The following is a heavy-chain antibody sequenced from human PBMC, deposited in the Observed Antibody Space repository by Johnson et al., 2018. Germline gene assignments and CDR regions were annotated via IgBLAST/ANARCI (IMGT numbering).Heavy chain of an antibody. V-gene: IGHV3-30*18. Sequence: QVQLVQSGGGVVQPGRSLRLSCAASGFTFSSYGMHWVRQAPGKGLEWVAVISYDGSNKYYAESVKGRFTISSDNSKNTRYLQMNNLRAEDTDVYYCAKPRDSSGYYYFNDAFDIWGQGTMVTVSS. D-gene: IGHD3-22*01. CDR3: AKPRDSSGYYYFNDAFDI. J-gene: IGHJ3*02. CDR2: ISYDGSNK. CDR1: GFTFSSYG.